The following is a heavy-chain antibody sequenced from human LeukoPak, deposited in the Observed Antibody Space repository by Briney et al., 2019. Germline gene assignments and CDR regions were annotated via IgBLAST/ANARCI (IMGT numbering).Heavy chain of an antibody. CDR2: IYYSGST. D-gene: IGHD6-13*01. Sequence: SETLSLTCTVSGGSISSYYWSWTRQPPGKGLEWIGYIYYSGSTNYNPSLKSRVTISVDTSKNQFSLKLSSVTAADTAVYYCARTLYSSSWYYWYFDHWGRGTLVSVSS. CDR1: GGSISSYY. CDR3: ARTLYSSSWYYWYFDH. V-gene: IGHV4-59*01. J-gene: IGHJ2*01.